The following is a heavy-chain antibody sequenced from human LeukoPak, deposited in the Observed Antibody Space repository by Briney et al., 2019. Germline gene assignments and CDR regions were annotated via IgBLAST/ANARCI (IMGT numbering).Heavy chain of an antibody. CDR3: ARGRGGFTMVRGVMGPFAFDI. J-gene: IGHJ3*02. D-gene: IGHD3-10*01. CDR1: GGSFSGYY. CDR2: INHGGST. Sequence: SETLSLTCAVYGGSFSGYYWSWIRQPPGKGLEWIGEINHGGSTNYNPSLKSRVTISVDTSKNQFSLKLSSVTAADTAVYYCARGRGGFTMVRGVMGPFAFDIWGQGTMVTVSS. V-gene: IGHV4-34*01.